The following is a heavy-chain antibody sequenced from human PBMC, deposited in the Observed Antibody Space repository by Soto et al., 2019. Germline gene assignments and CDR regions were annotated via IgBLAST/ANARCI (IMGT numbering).Heavy chain of an antibody. J-gene: IGHJ6*02. D-gene: IGHD3-22*01. CDR3: ARDLKRYYDSSGYGYYYYGMDV. V-gene: IGHV1-69*01. CDR2: IIPIFGTA. CDR1: GGTFSSYA. Sequence: VPLVQSGAEVKKPGSSVKVSCKASGGTFSSYAISWVRQAPGQGLEWMGGIIPIFGTANYAQKFQGRVTITADESTTTAYMELSSLRSEDTAVYYCARDLKRYYDSSGYGYYYYGMDVWGQGTTVTVSS.